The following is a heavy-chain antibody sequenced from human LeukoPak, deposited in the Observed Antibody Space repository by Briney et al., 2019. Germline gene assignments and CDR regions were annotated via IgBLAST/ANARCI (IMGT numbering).Heavy chain of an antibody. Sequence: GGSLRLPCAASGFTFGGYWMYWVRQAPGKGLVWVSRVNSDGSSTAYADSVKGRFIISRDNAKGTLYLQMNSLTVEDTAVYYCVRDSTRYVPDYWGQGTLVTVSS. CDR1: GFTFGGYW. D-gene: IGHD3-9*01. CDR3: VRDSTRYVPDY. CDR2: VNSDGSST. J-gene: IGHJ4*02. V-gene: IGHV3-74*01.